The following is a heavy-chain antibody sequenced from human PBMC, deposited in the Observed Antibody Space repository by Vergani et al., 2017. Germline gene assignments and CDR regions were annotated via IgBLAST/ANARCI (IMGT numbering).Heavy chain of an antibody. V-gene: IGHV3-33*01. J-gene: IGHJ4*02. Sequence: QVQLVESGGGVVQPGRSLRLSCAASGFTFSSYGMHWVRQAPGKGLEWVAVIWYDGSNKYYADSVKGRFTISRDNSKNTLYLQMNSLRDEDTAVYYCARGPRRVAPTFFDYWGQGTLVTVSS. D-gene: IGHD2-15*01. CDR3: ARGPRRVAPTFFDY. CDR2: IWYDGSNK. CDR1: GFTFSSYG.